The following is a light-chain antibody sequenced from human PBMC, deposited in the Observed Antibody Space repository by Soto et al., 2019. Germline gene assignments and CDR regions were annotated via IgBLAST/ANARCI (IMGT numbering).Light chain of an antibody. V-gene: IGLV1-51*01. CDR1: SSNIGNNY. CDR2: DNE. J-gene: IGLJ2*01. CDR3: GTWDSSLSTGV. Sequence: QSVLTQPPSVAAAPGQKVVISCAGGSSNIGNNYVSWYQQLPGTAPKLLIYDNEKRPSGIPDRFSGSRSGTSATLGITGLQTGDEADYYCGTWDSSLSTGVFGGGTELTVL.